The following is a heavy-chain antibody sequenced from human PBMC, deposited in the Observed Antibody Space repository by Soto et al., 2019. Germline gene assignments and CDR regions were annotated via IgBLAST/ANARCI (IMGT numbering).Heavy chain of an antibody. J-gene: IGHJ6*03. CDR3: AREGIEADNYYYYMDV. V-gene: IGHV1-3*01. CDR2: INAGNGNT. CDR1: GYTFTSYA. D-gene: IGHD6-13*01. Sequence: QVQLVQSGAEVKKPGASVKVSCKASGYTFTSYAMHWVRQAPGQRLEWMGWINAGNGNTKYSQKFQGRVTITRDTSASKAYMELSSLRSEDTAVYYCAREGIEADNYYYYMDVWGKGTTVTVSS.